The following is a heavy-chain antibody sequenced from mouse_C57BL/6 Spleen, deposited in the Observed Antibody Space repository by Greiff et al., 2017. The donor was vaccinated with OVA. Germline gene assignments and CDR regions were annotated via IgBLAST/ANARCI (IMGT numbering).Heavy chain of an antibody. V-gene: IGHV1-5*01. D-gene: IGHD1-1*01. CDR2: IYPGNSDT. CDR1: GYTFTSYW. Sequence: EVQLQQSGTVLARPGASVKMSCKTSGYTFTSYWMHWVKQRPGQGLEWIGAIYPGNSDTSYNQKFKGKAKLTAVTSASTAYMELSSLTNEDSAVYYCTRSGIWGITTVAYYFDYWGQGTTLTVSS. J-gene: IGHJ2*01. CDR3: TRSGIWGITTVAYYFDY.